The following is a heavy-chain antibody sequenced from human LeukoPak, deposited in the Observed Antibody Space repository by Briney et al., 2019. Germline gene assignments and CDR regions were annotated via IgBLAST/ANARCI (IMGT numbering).Heavy chain of an antibody. D-gene: IGHD6-6*01. CDR1: GFTFNGYN. CDR3: ARSLPYSSSAHDAFDI. V-gene: IGHV3-21*01. J-gene: IGHJ3*02. CDR2: ISSSSNYI. Sequence: GGSLRLSCAASGFTFNGYNMNWVRQAPGKGLEWVSSISSSSNYIYYADSVKGRFTISRDNAKNSLYLQMNSLRAEDMAVYYCARSLPYSSSAHDAFDIWGQGTMVTVSS.